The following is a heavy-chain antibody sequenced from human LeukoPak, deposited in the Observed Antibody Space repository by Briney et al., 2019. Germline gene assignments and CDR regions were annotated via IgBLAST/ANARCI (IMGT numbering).Heavy chain of an antibody. CDR2: INHSGST. V-gene: IGHV4-34*01. Sequence: PSETLSLTCAVYGGSFSGYYWSWIRQPPGKGLEWIGEINHSGSTNYNPSLKSRVTISVDTSKNQFSLKLSSVTAADTAVYYCATLGVRSDWGQGTLVTVSS. D-gene: IGHD3-10*01. CDR3: ATLGVRSD. J-gene: IGHJ4*02. CDR1: GGSFSGYY.